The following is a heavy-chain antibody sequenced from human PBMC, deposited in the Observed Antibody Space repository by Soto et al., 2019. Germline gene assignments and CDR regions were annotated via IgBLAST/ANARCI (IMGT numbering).Heavy chain of an antibody. CDR3: ARVVSGGPSDS. CDR2: MNPNSGNT. D-gene: IGHD2-8*02. V-gene: IGHV1-8*01. CDR1: GYTFANND. Sequence: QVQLGQSGAEVKKPGASVKVSCKTSGYTFANNDINWVRQAPGQGLEWMVWMNPNSGNTGYAHQFHGRVTMTRKTSIYTAYMEIRSLRSDDTAVYFCARVVSGGPSDSLGQGTLVTVS. J-gene: IGHJ4*02.